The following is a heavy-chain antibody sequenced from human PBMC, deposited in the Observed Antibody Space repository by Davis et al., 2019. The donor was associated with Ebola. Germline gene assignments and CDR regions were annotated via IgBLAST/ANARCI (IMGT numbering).Heavy chain of an antibody. Sequence: PGGSLRLSCAASGFTFSSYGMHWVRQAPGKGLEWVAIISYDGSSKYYADSVKGRFTISRDNSKNTLYLQMNSLRAEDTAVYYCAKAAGIAAAGTWNWFDPWGQGTLVTVSS. J-gene: IGHJ5*02. D-gene: IGHD6-13*01. CDR1: GFTFSSYG. CDR2: ISYDGSSK. V-gene: IGHV3-30*18. CDR3: AKAAGIAAAGTWNWFDP.